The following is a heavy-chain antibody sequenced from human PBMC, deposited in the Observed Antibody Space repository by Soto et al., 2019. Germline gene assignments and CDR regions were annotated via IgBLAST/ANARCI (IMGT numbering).Heavy chain of an antibody. V-gene: IGHV3-48*01. Sequence: GGSLRLSCAASGFTFSNYNMNWVRQAPGKGLEWVSYISRSSSTIYFADSVRGRFTLSRDNAKNSLYLQMNSLRAEDTAVYYCAREGESLQLLDDACGMDVWGQGTTVTVSS. CDR2: ISRSSSTI. CDR1: GFTFSNYN. D-gene: IGHD3-10*01. CDR3: AREGESLQLLDDACGMDV. J-gene: IGHJ6*02.